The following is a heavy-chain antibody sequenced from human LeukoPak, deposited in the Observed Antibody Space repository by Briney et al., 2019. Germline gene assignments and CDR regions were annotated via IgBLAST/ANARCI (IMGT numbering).Heavy chain of an antibody. D-gene: IGHD3-10*01. CDR3: AREKHRGGLDY. CDR1: GGSISSGGYY. Sequence: SETPSLTCTVSGGSISSGGYYWSWIRQHPGKGLEWIGYIYYSGSTYYNPSLKSRVTISVDTSKNQFSLKLSSVTAADTAVYYCAREKHRGGLDYWGQGTLVTVSS. V-gene: IGHV4-31*03. CDR2: IYYSGST. J-gene: IGHJ4*02.